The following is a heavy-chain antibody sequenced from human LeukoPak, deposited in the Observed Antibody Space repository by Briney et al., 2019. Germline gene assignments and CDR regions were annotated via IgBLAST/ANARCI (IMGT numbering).Heavy chain of an antibody. CDR3: ARDGADVAVAGTRYFDY. D-gene: IGHD6-19*01. Sequence: SVKVSCKASGGTFSSYAISWVRQAPGQGLEWMGGIIPILGIANYAQKFQGRVTITADKSTSTAYMELSSLRSEDTAVYYCARDGADVAVAGTRYFDYWGQGTLVTVSS. CDR1: GGTFSSYA. V-gene: IGHV1-69*10. J-gene: IGHJ4*02. CDR2: IIPILGIA.